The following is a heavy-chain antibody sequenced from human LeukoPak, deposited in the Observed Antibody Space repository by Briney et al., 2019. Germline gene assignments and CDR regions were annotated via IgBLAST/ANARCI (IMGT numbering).Heavy chain of an antibody. J-gene: IGHJ4*02. Sequence: PGGSLRLSCAASGFTFSIYAMHWVRQAPGKGLEYVSSISSHGGSTYYANSVKGRFTISRDNSKNTLFLQMGSLRTDDMGVYYCARASAAGIIPEIDYWGQGTLVTVSS. CDR3: ARASAAGIIPEIDY. CDR1: GFTFSIYA. V-gene: IGHV3-64*01. CDR2: ISSHGGST. D-gene: IGHD6-13*01.